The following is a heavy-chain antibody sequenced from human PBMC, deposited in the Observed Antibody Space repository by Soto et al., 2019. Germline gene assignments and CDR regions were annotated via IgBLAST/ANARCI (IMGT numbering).Heavy chain of an antibody. V-gene: IGHV1-2*04. CDR1: GYSFTDYH. Sequence: ASVKVSCKASGYSFTDYHIHWVRQAPGQGLEWLGRINPKSGGTSTAQKFQGWVTMTRDRSISTVYMELTRLRSDDTAVYFCARGHSTDCSNGVCSFFYNHGMDVWGQGTTVTVSS. CDR3: ARGHSTDCSNGVCSFFYNHGMDV. D-gene: IGHD2-8*01. J-gene: IGHJ6*02. CDR2: INPKSGGT.